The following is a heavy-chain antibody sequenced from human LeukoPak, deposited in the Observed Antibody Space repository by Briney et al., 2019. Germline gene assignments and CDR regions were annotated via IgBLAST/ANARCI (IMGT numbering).Heavy chain of an antibody. CDR1: GGSISSYY. D-gene: IGHD6-13*01. CDR3: ARKGIAAAKDAFDI. Sequence: SETLSLTCTVSGGSISSYYWSWIRQPPGKGLEWIGYICYSGSTNYNPSLKSRVTISVDTSKNQFSLKLSSVTAADTAVYYCARKGIAAAKDAFDIWGQGTMVTVSS. J-gene: IGHJ3*02. CDR2: ICYSGST. V-gene: IGHV4-59*08.